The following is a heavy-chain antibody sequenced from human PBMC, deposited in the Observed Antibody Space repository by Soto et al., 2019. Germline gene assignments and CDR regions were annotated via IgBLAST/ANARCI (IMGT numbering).Heavy chain of an antibody. CDR2: ISSSSSYI. CDR3: ARDTPQSGGSGSYYNDY. Sequence: GGSLRLSCAASGFTFSSYSMNWVRQAPGKGLEWVSSISSSSSYIYYADSVKGRFTISRDNAKNSLYLQMNSLRAEDTAVYYCARDTPQSGGSGSYYNDYWGQGTLVTVSS. CDR1: GFTFSSYS. D-gene: IGHD3-10*01. V-gene: IGHV3-21*01. J-gene: IGHJ4*02.